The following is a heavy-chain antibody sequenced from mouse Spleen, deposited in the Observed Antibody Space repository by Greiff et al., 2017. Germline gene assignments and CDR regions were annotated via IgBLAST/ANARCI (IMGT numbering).Heavy chain of an antibody. J-gene: IGHJ4*01. V-gene: IGHV1-59*01. Sequence: VQLQQPGAELVRPGTSVKLSCKASGYTFTSYWMHWVKQRPGQGLEWIGVIDPSDSYTNYNQKFKGKATLTVDTSSSTAYMQLSSLTSEDSAVYYCARRGRWGAMDYWGQGTSVTVSS. CDR3: ARRGRWGAMDY. CDR2: IDPSDSYT. CDR1: GYTFTSYW. D-gene: IGHD1-1*01.